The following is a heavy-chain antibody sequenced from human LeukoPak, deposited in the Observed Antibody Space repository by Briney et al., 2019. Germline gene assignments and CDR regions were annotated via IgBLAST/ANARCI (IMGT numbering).Heavy chain of an antibody. CDR3: AKDRPLRGVIIMSSG. Sequence: GGSLRLSCAASGFTFSSYAMSWVRQAPGKGLEWVSAISGSGGSTYYADSVTGRFTISRDNSKNTLYLQMNSLRAEDTAVYYCAKDRPLRGVIIMSSGWGQGTLVTVSS. CDR1: GFTFSSYA. CDR2: ISGSGGST. D-gene: IGHD3-10*01. J-gene: IGHJ4*02. V-gene: IGHV3-23*01.